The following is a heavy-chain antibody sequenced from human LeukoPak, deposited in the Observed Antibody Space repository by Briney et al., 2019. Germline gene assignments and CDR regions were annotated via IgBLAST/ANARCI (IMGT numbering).Heavy chain of an antibody. Sequence: SETLSLTCTVSGGSISSSSYYWSWIRQPPGKGLEWIGEVNHSGSTNYNPSLKSRVTISVDTSKNQFSLKLSSVTAADTAVYYCARTARFGSSSAYWGQGTLVTVSS. CDR2: VNHSGST. D-gene: IGHD6-6*01. CDR1: GGSISSSSYY. V-gene: IGHV4-39*07. CDR3: ARTARFGSSSAY. J-gene: IGHJ4*02.